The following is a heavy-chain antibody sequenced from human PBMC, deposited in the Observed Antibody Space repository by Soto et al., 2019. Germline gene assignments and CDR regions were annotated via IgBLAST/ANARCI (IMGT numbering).Heavy chain of an antibody. CDR2: IYFDGITT. J-gene: IGHJ4*02. Sequence: EVQLVESGGGVVQPGGSLRLSCTASGFTFNTHWMHWVRQAPGKGLVWVSRIYFDGITTNYADSVKGRLTVSRDNAKNTVYLHVNTLGDGETNVYYCARGGAMGVDYWGQGTLVTVSS. CDR1: GFTFNTHW. D-gene: IGHD1-26*01. V-gene: IGHV3-74*01. CDR3: ARGGAMGVDY.